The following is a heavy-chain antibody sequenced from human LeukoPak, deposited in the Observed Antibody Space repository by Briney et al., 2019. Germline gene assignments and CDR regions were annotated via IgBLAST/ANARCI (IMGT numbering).Heavy chain of an antibody. Sequence: GGSLRLSCAASGFTFSSYGMHWVRQAPGKGLEWVAVIWHDGSNKNYGDSVKGRFTISRDNSKNTLYLEMNSLRAEDTAVYYCAREDPYYGGSNYYYMDVWGKGTAVTVSS. CDR3: AREDPYYGGSNYYYMDV. V-gene: IGHV3-33*01. CDR1: GFTFSSYG. CDR2: IWHDGSNK. J-gene: IGHJ6*03. D-gene: IGHD4-23*01.